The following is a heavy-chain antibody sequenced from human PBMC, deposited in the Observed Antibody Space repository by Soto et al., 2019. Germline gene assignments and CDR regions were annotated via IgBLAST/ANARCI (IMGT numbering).Heavy chain of an antibody. CDR2: IIPIFGIA. V-gene: IGHV1-69*01. J-gene: IGHJ6*02. CDR1: GGTFSSYA. CDR3: ARDLRRIAARPNGLAV. Sequence: QVQLVQSGAEVKKPGSSVKVSCKASGGTFSSYAISWVRQAPGQGLEWMGGIIPIFGIANYAQKFQGRVTNTADEPTSTAYMGLSSLRSEDTAVYYCARDLRRIAARPNGLAVWGQGTKVTVSS. D-gene: IGHD6-6*01.